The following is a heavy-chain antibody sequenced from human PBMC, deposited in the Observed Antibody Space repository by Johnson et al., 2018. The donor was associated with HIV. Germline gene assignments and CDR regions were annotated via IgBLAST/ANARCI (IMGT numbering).Heavy chain of an antibody. Sequence: EQLVESGGGLVQPGGSLRLSCAASGFAFRTYWMVWVRQVPGKRPVWVARIYNDGSRTTYADSVRGRFTISRDNAKNTLYLQMNSLRVEDMAVYYCARENMNWEGFDMWGQGTMVTVSS. V-gene: IGHV3-74*03. CDR3: ARENMNWEGFDM. J-gene: IGHJ3*02. CDR1: GFAFRTYW. D-gene: IGHD7-27*01. CDR2: IYNDGSRT.